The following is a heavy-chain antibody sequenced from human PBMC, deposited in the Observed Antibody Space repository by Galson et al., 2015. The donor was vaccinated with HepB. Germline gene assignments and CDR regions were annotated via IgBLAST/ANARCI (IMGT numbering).Heavy chain of an antibody. CDR2: IIPILGIA. CDR3: ARDAGYCSGGSCYSLYYYYMDV. J-gene: IGHJ6*03. Sequence: SVKVSCKASGGTFSSYAISWVRQAPGQGLEWMGGIIPILGIANYAQKFQGRVTITADKSTSTAYMELSSLRSEDTAVYYCARDAGYCSGGSCYSLYYYYMDVWGKGTTVTVSS. CDR1: GGTFSSYA. D-gene: IGHD2-15*01. V-gene: IGHV1-69*10.